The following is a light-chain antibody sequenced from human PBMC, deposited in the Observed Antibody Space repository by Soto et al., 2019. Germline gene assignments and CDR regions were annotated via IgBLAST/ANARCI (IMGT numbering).Light chain of an antibody. CDR3: LQHYNFSWT. Sequence: AIEMAQSPSSLSASVGGRVTISCRASQDIRNTLAWYQQQPGEAPKLLIFAASNLQSGVPSRISGSGSVTDFTLAITSLQPEDFATYYCLQHYNFSWTFGQGTKVDIK. V-gene: IGKV1-6*01. CDR1: QDIRNT. CDR2: AAS. J-gene: IGKJ1*01.